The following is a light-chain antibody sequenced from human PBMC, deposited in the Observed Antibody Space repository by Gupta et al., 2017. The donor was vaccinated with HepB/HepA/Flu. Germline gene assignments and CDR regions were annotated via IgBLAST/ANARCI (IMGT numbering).Light chain of an antibody. CDR1: QSISTY. CDR2: GAS. Sequence: DIQMTQSPSSLSAFVGDRVTLTCRASQSISTYLVWYQQKSGKAPNLLIYGASTLQSGVPSRFSGSGSGTDFTLTISSLQPEDFATYYCQQRDITPSTFGQGTKVEIK. CDR3: QQRDITPST. J-gene: IGKJ1*01. V-gene: IGKV1-39*01.